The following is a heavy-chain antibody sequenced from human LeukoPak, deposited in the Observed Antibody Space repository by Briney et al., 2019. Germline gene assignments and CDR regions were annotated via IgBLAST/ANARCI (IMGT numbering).Heavy chain of an antibody. Sequence: GESLKISCKGSGYSFTSYWISWVRQMPGKGLEWMGRIDPSDSYTNYSPSFQGHVTISAGKSISTPYLQWSSLKASDTAMYYCASTGVTGTTSPNAFDIWGQGTMVTVSS. J-gene: IGHJ3*02. CDR2: IDPSDSYT. V-gene: IGHV5-10-1*01. D-gene: IGHD1-1*01. CDR3: ASTGVTGTTSPNAFDI. CDR1: GYSFTSYW.